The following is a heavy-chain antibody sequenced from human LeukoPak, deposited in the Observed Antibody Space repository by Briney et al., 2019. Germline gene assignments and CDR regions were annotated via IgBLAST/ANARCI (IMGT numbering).Heavy chain of an antibody. CDR3: YFWSGYYIY. CDR1: GFTFSGSA. J-gene: IGHJ4*02. CDR2: IRSKANSYAT. D-gene: IGHD3-3*01. V-gene: IGHV3-73*01. Sequence: GGSLKLSCAASGFTFSGSAMHWVRQASGKGLEWVGRIRSKANSYATAYAASVKGRFTISRDDSKSTAYLQMNSLKTEDTAVYYCYFWSGYYIYWGQGTLVTVSS.